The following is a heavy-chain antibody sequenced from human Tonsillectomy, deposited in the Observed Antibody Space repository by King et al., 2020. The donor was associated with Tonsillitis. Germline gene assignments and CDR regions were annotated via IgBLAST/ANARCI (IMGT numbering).Heavy chain of an antibody. CDR3: ARIEYTFDD. V-gene: IGHV1-2*02. Sequence: QLVQSGAEVKKPGASVKVSCKTSGYTFTNFYMHWVRQAPGQGLEWMGWTDPNSGGRKYAQNFQGRVTMTRDTSISTAYMDLSSLRSDDTAVYYCARIEYTFDDWGPGTLVTVSS. J-gene: IGHJ4*02. CDR2: TDPNSGGR. D-gene: IGHD1-1*01. CDR1: GYTFTNFY.